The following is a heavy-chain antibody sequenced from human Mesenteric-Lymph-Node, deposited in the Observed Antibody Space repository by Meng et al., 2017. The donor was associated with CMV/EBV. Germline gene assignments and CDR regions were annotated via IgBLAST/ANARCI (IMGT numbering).Heavy chain of an antibody. CDR1: GFTFSNAC. CDR2: IKSKSDGGTT. D-gene: IGHD2-2*01. Sequence: GESLKISCAASGFTFSNACLSWVRQAPGKGLEWVGRIKSKSDGGTTDYAVHVKGRFTISRDNSNITLYLQMTSLKTEDTAVYYCTTDSAQIVVVPFAYWDQGTLVTVSS. J-gene: IGHJ4*02. CDR3: TTDSAQIVVVPFAY. V-gene: IGHV3-15*01.